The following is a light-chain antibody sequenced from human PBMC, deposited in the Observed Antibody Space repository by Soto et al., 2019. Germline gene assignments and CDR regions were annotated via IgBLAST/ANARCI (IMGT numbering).Light chain of an antibody. CDR3: QQYGSSPRIT. CDR1: QSVSSSY. J-gene: IGKJ3*01. V-gene: IGKV3-20*01. Sequence: EIVLTQSPGTLSLSPGERATLSCRASQSVSSSYLAWYQQKPGQAPRLLIYGASSRATGIPDRFSGSGSGTDFTVTISRLEPEDFAVYYCQQYGSSPRITDGPGTKVDIK. CDR2: GAS.